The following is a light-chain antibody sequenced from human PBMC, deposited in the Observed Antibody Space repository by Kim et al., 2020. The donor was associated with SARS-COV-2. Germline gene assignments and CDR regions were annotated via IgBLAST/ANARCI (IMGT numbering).Light chain of an antibody. CDR3: QQYYSTPWT. J-gene: IGKJ1*01. V-gene: IGKV4-1*01. Sequence: ATINCKSSPNTLYSSNSKNNLAWYQQKPGQPPKLLIYGASTRESGVPARFSGSGSGTDFTLTISSLQAEDVAVYYCQQYYSTPWTFGQGTKVDSK. CDR2: GAS. CDR1: PNTLYSSNSKNN.